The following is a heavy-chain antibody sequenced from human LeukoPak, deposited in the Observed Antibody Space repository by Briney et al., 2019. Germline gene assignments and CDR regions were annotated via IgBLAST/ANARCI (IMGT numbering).Heavy chain of an antibody. V-gene: IGHV3-9*01. CDR3: AKDIGAGALQYLNSSSDY. Sequence: GESLTLACTASGFTFDDYAMHWVRQAPGKGLEWVSGISSNSASIGYADSVKGRFTISRDNAKKSLYLQMNSLRAEDTALYYCAKDIGAGALQYLNSSSDYWGQGTLVTVSS. J-gene: IGHJ4*02. CDR1: GFTFDDYA. CDR2: ISSNSASI. D-gene: IGHD6-6*01.